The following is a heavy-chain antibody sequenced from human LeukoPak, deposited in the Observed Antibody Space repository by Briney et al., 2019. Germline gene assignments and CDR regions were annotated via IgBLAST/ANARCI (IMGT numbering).Heavy chain of an antibody. V-gene: IGHV1-2*02. Sequence: ASVKVSCKASGYTFTGYYMHWVRQAPGQGLEWMGWINPNSGGTNYAQKFQGRVTMTRDTSISTAYMELRSLRSDDTAVYYCARDGGDILTGYYYYWGQGTLVTVSS. CDR3: ARDGGDILTGYYYY. D-gene: IGHD3-9*01. CDR1: GYTFTGYY. J-gene: IGHJ4*02. CDR2: INPNSGGT.